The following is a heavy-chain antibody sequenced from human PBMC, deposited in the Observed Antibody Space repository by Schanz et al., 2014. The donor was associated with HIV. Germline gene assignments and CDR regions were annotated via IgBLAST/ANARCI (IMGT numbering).Heavy chain of an antibody. CDR1: GFNFSNYA. CDR2: FSGSAGST. J-gene: IGHJ4*02. V-gene: IGHV3-23*01. Sequence: EVRLLESGGGLVQPGGSLRLACSASGFNFSNYAMHWVRQTAGKGLAWVSGFSGSAGSTYYADSVKGRFTISRDNSKNTLNLQMNSLRAEDTAVYYCAKSSGWLYAHFDYWGQGTLVTVSS. CDR3: AKSSGWLYAHFDY. D-gene: IGHD3-9*01.